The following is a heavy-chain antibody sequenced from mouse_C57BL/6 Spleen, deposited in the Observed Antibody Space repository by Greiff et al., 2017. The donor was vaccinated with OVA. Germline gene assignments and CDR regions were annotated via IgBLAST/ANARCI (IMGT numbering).Heavy chain of an antibody. V-gene: IGHV1-42*01. CDR1: GYSFTGYY. Sequence: VQLKESGPELVKPGASVKISCKASGYSFTGYYMNWVKQSPEKSLEWIGEINPSTGGTTYNQKFKAKATLTVDKSSSTAYMQLKSLTSEDSAVYYCARDWDGVDYWGQGTTLTVSS. CDR3: ARDWDGVDY. J-gene: IGHJ2*01. CDR2: INPSTGGT. D-gene: IGHD4-1*01.